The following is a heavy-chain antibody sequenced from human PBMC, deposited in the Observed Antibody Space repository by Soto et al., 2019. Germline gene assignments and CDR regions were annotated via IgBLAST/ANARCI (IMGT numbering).Heavy chain of an antibody. V-gene: IGHV3-30-3*01. CDR2: ISYDGSNK. Sequence: QVQLVESGGGVVQPGRSLRLSCAASGFTFSSYAMHWVRQAPGKGLEWVAVISYDGSNKYYADSVKGRFTISRDNSKNTLYLQMNSLRAEDTAVYYCARDLLTKGSSGWTPPYYYYYGMDVWGQGTTVTVSS. J-gene: IGHJ6*02. D-gene: IGHD6-19*01. CDR3: ARDLLTKGSSGWTPPYYYYYGMDV. CDR1: GFTFSSYA.